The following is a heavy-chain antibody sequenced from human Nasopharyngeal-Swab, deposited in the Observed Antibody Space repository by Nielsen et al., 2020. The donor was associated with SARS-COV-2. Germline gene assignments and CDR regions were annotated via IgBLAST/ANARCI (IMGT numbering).Heavy chain of an antibody. CDR3: AKSLFTYYYDSSGYYCLDY. CDR2: ISAYNGNT. V-gene: IGHV1-18*01. Sequence: ASVKVSCKASGYTFTSYGISWVRQAPGQGLEGMGWISAYNGNTNYAQKLQGRVTMTTDTSTSTAYMELRSLRSDDTAVYYCAKSLFTYYYDSSGYYCLDYWGQGTLVTVSS. D-gene: IGHD3-22*01. J-gene: IGHJ4*02. CDR1: GYTFTSYG.